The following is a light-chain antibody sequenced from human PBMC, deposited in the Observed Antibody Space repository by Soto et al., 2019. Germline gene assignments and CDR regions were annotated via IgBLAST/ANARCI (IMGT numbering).Light chain of an antibody. V-gene: IGKV1-9*01. Sequence: DIQLTQSPSFLSESVGDRVTITCRASQGISNFLAWYQQKPGKAPKLLIYDASTLQSGVPSRLSGSGSGTEFTLSISCMQPEDFATYYCQQLSSHPLTVGPGTKVNI. CDR2: DAS. J-gene: IGKJ3*01. CDR1: QGISNF. CDR3: QQLSSHPLT.